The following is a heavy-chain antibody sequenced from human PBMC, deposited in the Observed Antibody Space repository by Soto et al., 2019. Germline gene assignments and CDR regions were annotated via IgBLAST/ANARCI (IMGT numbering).Heavy chain of an antibody. D-gene: IGHD3-22*01. CDR3: AKAPYYDSSGFLIYFDY. J-gene: IGHJ4*02. CDR2: ISYDGSNK. CDR1: GFTFSSYG. Sequence: GGSLRLSCAASGFTFSSYGMHWVRQAPGKGLEWVAVISYDGSNKYYADSVKGRFTISRDNSKNTLYLQMNSLRAEDTAVYYCAKAPYYDSSGFLIYFDYWGQGTLVTVSS. V-gene: IGHV3-30*18.